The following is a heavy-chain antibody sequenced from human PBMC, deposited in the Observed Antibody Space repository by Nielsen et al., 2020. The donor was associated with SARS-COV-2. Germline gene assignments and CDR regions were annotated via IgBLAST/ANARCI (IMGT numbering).Heavy chain of an antibody. J-gene: IGHJ4*02. V-gene: IGHV1-46*01. Sequence: ASVKVSCKASGYTFTSYHLHWVRQAPGQGLEWMGIIHPGGGGRSYAQQFQDRITVTRETSTTTVYMELSSLRSDDTALYYCARGLDCAGYDGYKCRGLLFDFWGQGTLVTVSS. CDR3: ARGLDCAGYDGYKCRGLLFDF. D-gene: IGHD5-24*01. CDR1: GYTFTSYH. CDR2: IHPGGGGR.